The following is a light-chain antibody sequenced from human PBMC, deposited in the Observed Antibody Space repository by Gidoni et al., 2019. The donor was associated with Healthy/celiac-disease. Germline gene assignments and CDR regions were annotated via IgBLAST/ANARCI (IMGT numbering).Light chain of an antibody. CDR2: DVR. V-gene: IGLV2-14*01. CDR3: SSYTSSSTLDV. J-gene: IGLJ7*01. Sequence: QSALTQPASVSGSPGQSLTISCTGTSSDVGGYNYVSWYQQHPGTAPKLMIYDVRQRPSGVSNRFSGSKSGNTASLTISGLQAEDEADYYCSSYTSSSTLDVFGGGTQLTVL. CDR1: SSDVGGYNY.